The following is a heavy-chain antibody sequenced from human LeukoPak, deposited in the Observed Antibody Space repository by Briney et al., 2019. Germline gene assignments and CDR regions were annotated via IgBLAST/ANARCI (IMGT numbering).Heavy chain of an antibody. J-gene: IGHJ6*03. CDR2: IKQDGGEK. V-gene: IGHV3-7*01. D-gene: IGHD5-12*01. Sequence: GSLRLSCAASGFTFSSYAMNWVRQAPGKGLEWVANIKQDGGEKYYVESVKGRFTISRDNAKNSLYLQMNSLRAEDTAVYYCARAGSGYDSTSHYFYYMDVWGKGTTVTVSS. CDR1: GFTFSSYA. CDR3: ARAGSGYDSTSHYFYYMDV.